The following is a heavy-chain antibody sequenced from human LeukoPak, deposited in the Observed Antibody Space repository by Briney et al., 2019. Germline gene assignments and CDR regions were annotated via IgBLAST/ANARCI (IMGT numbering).Heavy chain of an antibody. CDR3: ATARGSSGWYYYYYMDV. V-gene: IGHV4-38-2*01. CDR2: IYYSGST. D-gene: IGHD3-16*01. J-gene: IGHJ6*03. CDR1: GFTFSDYS. Sequence: GSLRLSCAASGFTFSDYSVNWVRQAPGKGLEWIGSIYYSGSTYYNPSLKSRVTISVDTSKNQFSLKLSSVTAADTAVYYCATARGSSGWYYYYYMDVWGKGTTVAVSS.